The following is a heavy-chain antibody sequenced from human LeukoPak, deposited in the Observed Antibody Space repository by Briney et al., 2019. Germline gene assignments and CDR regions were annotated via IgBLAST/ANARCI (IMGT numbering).Heavy chain of an antibody. CDR3: ARATGTWGHDGFDI. V-gene: IGHV1-18*01. D-gene: IGHD3-16*01. J-gene: IGHJ3*02. CDR2: ISGYSSNT. Sequence: ASVKVSCKAYGYTFMSHGISWVRQAPGQGLEWIGWISGYSSNTNYAQRLQGRVTMTTDTSTTTAYMELRSLRSDDTAVYYCARATGTWGHDGFDIWGQGTMVTVSS. CDR1: GYTFMSHG.